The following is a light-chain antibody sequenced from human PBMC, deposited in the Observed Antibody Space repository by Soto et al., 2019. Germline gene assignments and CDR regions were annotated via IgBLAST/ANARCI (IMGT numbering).Light chain of an antibody. J-gene: IGLJ1*01. CDR2: DVS. Sequence: QSALTQPASVSGSPGQSITISCSGTSGDVGGYNYVSWYQQHPGKAPKLMIYDVSNRPSGVSNRFSGSMSGNTASLTISGLQAEDEADYYCSSYTTSSTPYVFGTGTKLTVL. CDR3: SSYTTSSTPYV. V-gene: IGLV2-14*03. CDR1: SGDVGGYNY.